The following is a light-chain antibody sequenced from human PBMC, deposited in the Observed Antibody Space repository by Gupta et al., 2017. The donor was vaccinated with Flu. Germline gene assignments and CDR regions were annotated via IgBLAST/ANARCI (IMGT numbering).Light chain of an antibody. V-gene: IGKV3-11*01. CDR3: QQRVIWPPVT. CDR2: DAS. Sequence: ERATLSCRASQTVSTYLIWYQQKPGQAPRLLIYDASYRAPGIPASFSGSGSGTDFTLTITNLEPEDSAIYYCQQRVIWPPVTFGQGTRLEIK. CDR1: QTVSTY. J-gene: IGKJ5*01.